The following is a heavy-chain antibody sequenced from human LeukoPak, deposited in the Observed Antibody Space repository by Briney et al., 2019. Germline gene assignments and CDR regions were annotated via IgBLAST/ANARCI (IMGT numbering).Heavy chain of an antibody. CDR3: ARSPKYDFWSGYTDWYFDL. CDR1: GYSFTSYW. D-gene: IGHD3-3*01. J-gene: IGHJ2*01. CDR2: IYPVDSDI. V-gene: IGHV5-51*01. Sequence: GESLKISCKGSGYSFTSYWIGWVRQMPDKGLEWMGIIYPVDSDIRYSPSFQGQVTISADRSISTAYLQWSSLKASDTAMYYCARSPKYDFWSGYTDWYFDLWGRGALVTVSS.